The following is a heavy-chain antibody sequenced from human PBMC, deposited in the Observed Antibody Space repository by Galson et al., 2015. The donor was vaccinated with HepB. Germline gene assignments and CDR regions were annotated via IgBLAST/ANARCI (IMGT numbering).Heavy chain of an antibody. V-gene: IGHV3-15*01. J-gene: IGHJ3*02. D-gene: IGHD2-15*01. CDR1: GFTFSNAW. Sequence: SVRLSCAASGFTFSNAWMSWVRQAPGKGLEWVGRIKSKTDGGTTDYAAPVKGRFTISRDDSKNTLYLQMNSLKTEDTAVYYCTTGVIHSAPVGYCSGGSCSGPENAFDIWGQGTMVTVSS. CDR2: IKSKTDGGTT. CDR3: TTGVIHSAPVGYCSGGSCSGPENAFDI.